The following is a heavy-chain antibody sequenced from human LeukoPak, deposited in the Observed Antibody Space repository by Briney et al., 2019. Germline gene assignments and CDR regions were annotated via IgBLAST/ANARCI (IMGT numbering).Heavy chain of an antibody. CDR1: GGSISSSSYY. CDR3: ASLGKLGYYFDY. CDR2: IYYTGRT. D-gene: IGHD3-16*01. Sequence: SETLSLTCTVSGGSISSSSYYWSWIRQPPGKGLEWIGSIYYTGRTYYNPSLESRVTISVDTSKNQFSLKLSSVTAADTAMYYCASLGKLGYYFDYWGQGTLVTVSS. V-gene: IGHV4-39*01. J-gene: IGHJ4*02.